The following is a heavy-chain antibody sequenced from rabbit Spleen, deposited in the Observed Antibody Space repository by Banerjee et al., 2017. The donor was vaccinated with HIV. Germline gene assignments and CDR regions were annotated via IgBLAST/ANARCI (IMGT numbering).Heavy chain of an antibody. J-gene: IGHJ6*01. V-gene: IGHV1S40*01. CDR3: ARDSGTSFSTYGMDL. CDR1: GVSFNFNSY. CDR2: IDTGSSGDT. D-gene: IGHD8-1*01. Sequence: QSLEESGGDLVKPGASLTLTCTASGVSFNFNSYMCWVRQAPGKGLEWIACIDTGSSGDTYYASWAKGRFTISKTSSTTVTLQMTSLTAADTATYFCARDSGTSFSTYGMDLWGQGTLVTVS.